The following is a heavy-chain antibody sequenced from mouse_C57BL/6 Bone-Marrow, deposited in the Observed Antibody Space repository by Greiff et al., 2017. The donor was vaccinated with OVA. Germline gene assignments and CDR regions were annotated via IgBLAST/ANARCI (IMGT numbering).Heavy chain of an antibody. V-gene: IGHV1-50*01. J-gene: IGHJ2*01. D-gene: IGHD1-1*01. CDR1: GYTFTSYW. CDR3: ARGGVFYYGSSLDY. Sequence: VQLQQPGAELVKPGASVKLSCKASGYTFTSYWMQWVKQRPGQGLEWIGEIDPSDSYTNYNQKFKGKATLTVATSSSTAYMQLSSLTSEDSAVYYCARGGVFYYGSSLDYWGQGTTLTVSS. CDR2: IDPSDSYT.